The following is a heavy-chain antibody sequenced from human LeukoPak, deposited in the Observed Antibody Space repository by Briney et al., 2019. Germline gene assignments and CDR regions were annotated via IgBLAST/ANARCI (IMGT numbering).Heavy chain of an antibody. CDR3: AQDRPVVGAT. CDR1: GFTFSSYE. Sequence: PGGSLRLSCAASGFTFSSYEMNWVRQAPGKGLEWVAVISNDGSYKHYVDLAKGRFTISRDNSKNTLYLQMNSLRAEDTAVYYCAQDRPVVGATWGQGTLVTVSS. CDR2: ISNDGSYK. V-gene: IGHV3-30*18. J-gene: IGHJ4*02. D-gene: IGHD1-26*01.